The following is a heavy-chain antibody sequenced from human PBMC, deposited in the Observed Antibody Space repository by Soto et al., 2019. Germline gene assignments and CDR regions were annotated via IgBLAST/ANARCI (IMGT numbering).Heavy chain of an antibody. V-gene: IGHV5-51*01. CDR3: ERITKDSSSSILYYYYGMDV. Sequence: GESLKISCKGSGYSFTSYWIGWVRQMPGKGLEWMGIIYPGDSDTRYSPSFQGQVTISADKSISTASLQWSSLKASDTAMYYCERITKDSSSSILYYYYGMDVWGQGTTVTVSS. CDR2: IYPGDSDT. D-gene: IGHD6-6*01. J-gene: IGHJ6*02. CDR1: GYSFTSYW.